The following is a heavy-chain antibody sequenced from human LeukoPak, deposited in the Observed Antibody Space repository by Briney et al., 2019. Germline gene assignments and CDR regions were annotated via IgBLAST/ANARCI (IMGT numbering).Heavy chain of an antibody. V-gene: IGHV4-4*07. CDR1: GGSISSYY. CDR2: IYTSGST. J-gene: IGHJ5*02. D-gene: IGHD3-3*01. Sequence: SETLSLTCTVSGGSISSYYWSWIRQPAGKGLEWIGRIYTSGSTNYNPSLTSRVTMSVDTSKNQFSLKLSSVTAADTAVYYCARSPHYDFWSGYFPWGQGTLVTVSS. CDR3: ARSPHYDFWSGYFP.